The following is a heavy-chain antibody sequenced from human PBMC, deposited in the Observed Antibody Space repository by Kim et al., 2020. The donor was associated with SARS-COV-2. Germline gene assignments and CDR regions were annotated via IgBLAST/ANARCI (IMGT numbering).Heavy chain of an antibody. CDR2: INAGNGNT. D-gene: IGHD3-9*01. J-gene: IGHJ4*02. V-gene: IGHV1-3*01. CDR1: GYTFTSYA. Sequence: ASVKVSCKASGYTFTSYAMHWVRQAPGQRLEGMGWINAGNGNTKYSQKFQGRVTITRDTSASTAYMELSSLRSEDTAVYYCARADNYYDILTGYYYGALGYWGQGTLVTVSS. CDR3: ARADNYYDILTGYYYGALGY.